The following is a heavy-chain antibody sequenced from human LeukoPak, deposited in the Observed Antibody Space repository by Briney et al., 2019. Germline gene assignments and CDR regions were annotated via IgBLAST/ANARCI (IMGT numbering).Heavy chain of an antibody. CDR3: TTKGSVAGTTRGLFDY. V-gene: IGHV3-15*01. J-gene: IGHJ4*02. CDR2: VKSKTDGGTT. D-gene: IGHD6-19*01. CDR1: TFTFSNAW. Sequence: KPGGSLRLSCAASTFTFSNAWMTWVRQAPGKGLEWVGRVKSKTDGGTTDYAAPVKGRFTISRDDSKNTLYLQMDSLKTEDTAVYYCTTKGSVAGTTRGLFDYWGQGTLVTVSS.